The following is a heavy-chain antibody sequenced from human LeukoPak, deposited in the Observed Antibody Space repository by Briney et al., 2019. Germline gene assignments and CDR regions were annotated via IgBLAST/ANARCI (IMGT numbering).Heavy chain of an antibody. D-gene: IGHD3-10*01. V-gene: IGHV1-18*01. Sequence: GASVKVSCKASGYTFPSFAISWVRQAPGQGLEWVGWISPCNGNTKSAQKFQGRVTMTTDISTSTAYMELRSLRSDDTAVYYCARDRNSGNFYFDFWGQGSLITVSS. CDR1: GYTFPSFA. CDR3: ARDRNSGNFYFDF. J-gene: IGHJ4*02. CDR2: ISPCNGNT.